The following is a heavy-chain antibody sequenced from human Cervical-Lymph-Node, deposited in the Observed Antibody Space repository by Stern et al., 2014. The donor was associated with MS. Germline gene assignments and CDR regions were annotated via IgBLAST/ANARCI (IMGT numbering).Heavy chain of an antibody. CDR2: INPKSGDT. D-gene: IGHD4-17*01. J-gene: IGHJ4*02. CDR1: GYPFTGFY. Sequence: QVQLMQSGAEVKKPGASVKVSCKASGYPFTGFYMHWVRQAPGQGPEWMGRINPKSGDTWYAQQFQVRVTMTSDTSIGTAYMELSRLRSDDTAFYYCARWGSPVTNYYFDYWGQGTLVTVSS. V-gene: IGHV1-2*06. CDR3: ARWGSPVTNYYFDY.